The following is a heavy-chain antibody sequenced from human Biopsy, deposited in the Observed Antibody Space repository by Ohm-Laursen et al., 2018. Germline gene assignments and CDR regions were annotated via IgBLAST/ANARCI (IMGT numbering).Heavy chain of an antibody. CDR3: NTVASPLYYSSGNRGLVY. Sequence: SLRLSCSASGFPFSNSWMTWVRQAPGKGPEWVGHIKSNTDGGTTDYAAPVKGRLTISRDDSKITVYLQMNSLKTEDTGVYYCNTVASPLYYSSGNRGLVYWGQGTQVTVSS. J-gene: IGHJ4*02. CDR2: IKSNTDGGTT. D-gene: IGHD3-10*01. V-gene: IGHV3-15*01. CDR1: GFPFSNSW.